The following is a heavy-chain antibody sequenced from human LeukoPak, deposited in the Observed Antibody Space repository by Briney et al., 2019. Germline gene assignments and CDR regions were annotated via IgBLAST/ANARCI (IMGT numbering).Heavy chain of an antibody. CDR1: GYPFTGYY. Sequence: ASVKVSCKASGYPFTGYYMHWVRQAPGQGLEWMGWINPNSGGTNYAQKFQGRVTMTRDTSISTAYMELSRLRSDDTAVYYCARDAGSEQPVSNWFDPWGQGTLVTVSS. CDR3: ARDAGSEQPVSNWFDP. CDR2: INPNSGGT. J-gene: IGHJ5*02. D-gene: IGHD6-6*01. V-gene: IGHV1-2*02.